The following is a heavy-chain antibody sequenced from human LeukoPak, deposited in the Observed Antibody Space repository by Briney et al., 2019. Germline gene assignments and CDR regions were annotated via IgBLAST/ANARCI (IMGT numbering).Heavy chain of an antibody. CDR3: ARQEYYSSSWGPFDY. D-gene: IGHD6-13*01. Sequence: PSETLSLTCTVSGGSISSNYWSWIRQPPGKGRDGMGYIYYSGSTNYNPSLKSRVTISVDTSKNQFSLKLSSVTAADTAVYYCARQEYYSSSWGPFDYWGQGTLVTVSS. V-gene: IGHV4-59*08. J-gene: IGHJ4*02. CDR1: GGSISSNY. CDR2: IYYSGST.